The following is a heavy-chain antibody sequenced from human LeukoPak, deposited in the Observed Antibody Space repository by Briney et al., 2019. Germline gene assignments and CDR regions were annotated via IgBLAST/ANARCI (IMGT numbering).Heavy chain of an antibody. CDR2: IKQDGSEK. CDR3: ARDVDCYGSGSYYNSNFDD. D-gene: IGHD3-10*01. J-gene: IGHJ4*02. V-gene: IGHV3-7*03. CDR1: GFTFSSYW. Sequence: GGSLRLSCAASGFTFSSYWMSTVRQAPGKGLEWVANIKQDGSEKYYVDSVKGRFTISRDNAKDSLYLQMNSLRAEDTAVYYCARDVDCYGSGSYYNSNFDDWGQGTLVTVSS.